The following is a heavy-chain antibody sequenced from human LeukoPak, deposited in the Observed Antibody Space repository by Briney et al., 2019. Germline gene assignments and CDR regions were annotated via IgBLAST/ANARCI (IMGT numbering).Heavy chain of an antibody. CDR3: VRGTNDWTGIDY. Sequence: GGSLRLSCAASGLTFSNYWMHWVRQAPGRGLVWVSRINPDGSSTDYADSVKGRFTISRDNARNTLYLQMDSLRVEDTAIYYCVRGTNDWTGIDYWGQGTLVTVSS. D-gene: IGHD2-8*01. CDR2: INPDGSST. CDR1: GLTFSNYW. V-gene: IGHV3-74*01. J-gene: IGHJ4*02.